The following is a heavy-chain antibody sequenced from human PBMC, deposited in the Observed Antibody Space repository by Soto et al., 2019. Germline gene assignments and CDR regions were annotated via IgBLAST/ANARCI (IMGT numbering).Heavy chain of an antibody. CDR3: ASRAVAGHDLLYYYYYGMDV. Sequence: QVQLVQSGAEVKKPGSSVKVSCKASGGTFSSYAISWVRQAPGQGLEWMGGIIPIFGTANYAQKFQGRVTITADESTSTAYMALSSLRSEDTAVYYCASRAVAGHDLLYYYYYGMDVWGQGTTVTVSS. D-gene: IGHD6-19*01. J-gene: IGHJ6*02. V-gene: IGHV1-69*01. CDR2: IIPIFGTA. CDR1: GGTFSSYA.